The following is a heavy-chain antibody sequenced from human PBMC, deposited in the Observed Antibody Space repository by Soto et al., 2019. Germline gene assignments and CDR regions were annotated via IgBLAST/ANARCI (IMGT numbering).Heavy chain of an antibody. D-gene: IGHD4-4*01. CDR3: ARDLNDYRSFDY. J-gene: IGHJ4*02. CDR1: GFTFSSYN. V-gene: IGHV3-21*01. Sequence: EVQLVESGGGLVKPGGSLRLSCAASGFTFSSYNINWVRQAPGKGLEWVSSINSSSCYIYYADSVKGRFTISRDNAKNSLYRKMNSLRAESAAVYYCARDLNDYRSFDYWFQGTRVTVSS. CDR2: INSSSCYI.